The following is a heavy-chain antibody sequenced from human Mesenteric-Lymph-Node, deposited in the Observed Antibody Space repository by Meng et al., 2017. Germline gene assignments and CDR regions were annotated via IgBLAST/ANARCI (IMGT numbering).Heavy chain of an antibody. Sequence: SVKVSCKASGGTFSSYAISWVRQAPGQGLEWMGGIIPIFGTANYAQKFQGRVTITADESTSTAYMELSSLRSEDTAVYYCARDARSYYDFWSGYYDYYYGMDVWGQGTTVTVSS. D-gene: IGHD3-3*01. CDR3: ARDARSYYDFWSGYYDYYYGMDV. J-gene: IGHJ6*02. CDR2: IIPIFGTA. CDR1: GGTFSSYA. V-gene: IGHV1-69*13.